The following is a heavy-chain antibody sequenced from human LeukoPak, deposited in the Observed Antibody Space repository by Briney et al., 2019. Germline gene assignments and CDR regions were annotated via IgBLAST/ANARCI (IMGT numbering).Heavy chain of an antibody. CDR2: IYYSGST. CDR3: ARASTPYDSSGYLAFDI. V-gene: IGHV4-39*01. J-gene: IGHJ3*02. Sequence: PSETLSLTCTVSGGSISSSSYYWGWIRQPPGKGLEWIGSIYYSGSTYYNPSLKSRVTISVDTSKNQFSLKLSSVTAADTAVYYCARASTPYDSSGYLAFDIWGQGTMVTVSS. CDR1: GGSISSSSYY. D-gene: IGHD3-22*01.